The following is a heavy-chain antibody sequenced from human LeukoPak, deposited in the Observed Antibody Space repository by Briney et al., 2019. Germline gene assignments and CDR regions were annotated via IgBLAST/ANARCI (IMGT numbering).Heavy chain of an antibody. D-gene: IGHD5-18*01. J-gene: IGHJ4*02. CDR1: GGSISSYY. Sequence: SETLSLTCTVSGGSISSYYWSWIRQPPGKGLEWIGYIYYSGSTNYNPSLKSRVTISVDTSKNQFSLKLSSVTAADTAVYYCARRGYSYGKFDYWGQGTLVTVSS. V-gene: IGHV4-59*12. CDR3: ARRGYSYGKFDY. CDR2: IYYSGST.